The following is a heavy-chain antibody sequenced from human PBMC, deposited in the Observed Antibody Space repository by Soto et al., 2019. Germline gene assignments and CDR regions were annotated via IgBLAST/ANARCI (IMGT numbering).Heavy chain of an antibody. CDR2: INPSGGST. J-gene: IGHJ4*02. V-gene: IGHV1-46*01. D-gene: IGHD2-8*01. CDR1: GYTFTSYY. CDR3: ARPPYPGCINAVCYPLDY. Sequence: QVQLVQSGAEVKKPGASMKISCKASGYTFTSYYMHWVRQAPGQGLEWMGIINPSGGSTNYAQKLQGRVAMTRDTSTSTAYMELNSLRSEDTAVYYCARPPYPGCINAVCYPLDYWGQGTLVTVSS.